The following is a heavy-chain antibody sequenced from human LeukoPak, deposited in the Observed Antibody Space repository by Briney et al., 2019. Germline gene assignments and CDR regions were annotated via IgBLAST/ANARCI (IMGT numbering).Heavy chain of an antibody. CDR1: GFTFSNYG. CDR2: ISGSGGST. J-gene: IGHJ4*02. D-gene: IGHD5-24*01. CDR3: AKSGYNRFDY. Sequence: GGSLRLSCAASGFTFSNYGMNWVRQAPGKGLEWVSSISGSGGSTYYADSVKGRFTISRDNSKNTLYLQMNSLRAEDTAVYYCAKSGYNRFDYWGQGTLVTVSS. V-gene: IGHV3-23*01.